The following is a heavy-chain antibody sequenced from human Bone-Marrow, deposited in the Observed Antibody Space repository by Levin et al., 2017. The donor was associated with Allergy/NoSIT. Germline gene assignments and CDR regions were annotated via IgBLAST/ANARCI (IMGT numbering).Heavy chain of an antibody. CDR2: ISSSSSTI. CDR1: GFTFSSYS. J-gene: IGHJ4*02. Sequence: SCAASGFTFSSYSMNWVRQAPGKGLEWVSYISSSSSTIYYADSVKGRFTISRDNAKNSLYLQMNSLRAEDTAVYYCARAHLRVLRFLEWLPRPFDYWGQGTLVTVSS. D-gene: IGHD3-3*01. CDR3: ARAHLRVLRFLEWLPRPFDY. V-gene: IGHV3-48*01.